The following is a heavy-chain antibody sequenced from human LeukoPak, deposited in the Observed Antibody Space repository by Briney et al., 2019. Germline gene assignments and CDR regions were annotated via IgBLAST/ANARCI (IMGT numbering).Heavy chain of an antibody. CDR3: ARDFAREFTIDY. Sequence: GGSLRLSCAASGFTFSSYGMHWVRQAPGKGLEWVAFIRYDGSNKYYADSVKGRFTISRDNSKNTLYLQMNSLRADDTAVYYCARDFAREFTIDYWGQGTLVTVSS. V-gene: IGHV3-30*02. CDR1: GFTFSSYG. CDR2: IRYDGSNK. J-gene: IGHJ4*02. D-gene: IGHD3-10*01.